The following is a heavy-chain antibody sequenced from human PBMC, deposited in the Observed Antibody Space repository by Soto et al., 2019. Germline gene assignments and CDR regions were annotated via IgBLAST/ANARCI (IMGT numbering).Heavy chain of an antibody. V-gene: IGHV3-23*01. CDR1: GITISNYP. D-gene: IGHD3-22*01. CDR3: VKDDGGYPSTAPH. Sequence: EVQLLESGGGLVQAGGSLRLSCAASGITISNYPMSWVGQAPGKGLDWVSGISGSGDRTYYADSAKGRFTISKDISKNSLSLQLDSLGVEDTAVYFCVKDDGGYPSTAPHWGQGTLVTVSS. J-gene: IGHJ4*02. CDR2: ISGSGDRT.